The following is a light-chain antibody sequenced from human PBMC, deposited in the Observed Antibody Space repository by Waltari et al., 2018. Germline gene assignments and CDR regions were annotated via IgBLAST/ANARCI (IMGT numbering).Light chain of an antibody. CDR1: QTVMSF. CDR2: DAS. V-gene: IGKV3-11*01. J-gene: IGKJ2*01. Sequence: SWRARQTVMSFVAWYQQKPGQAPRLLIFDASSRAPGIPAKFRGSGSGTDFTLTVSNLEPEDFAVYYCLQRSNWPYTFGQGTRVEIK. CDR3: LQRSNWPYT.